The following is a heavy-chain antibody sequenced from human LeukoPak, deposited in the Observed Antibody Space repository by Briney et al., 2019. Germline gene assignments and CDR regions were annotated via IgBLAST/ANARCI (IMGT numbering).Heavy chain of an antibody. CDR1: GGSFSGHY. J-gene: IGHJ4*02. CDR3: ARGRQKAFDY. Sequence: PSETLSLTCAVYGGSFSGHYWSWIRQPPGKGLEWIGEINHSGSTNYNPSLKSRVTISVDTSKNQFSLKLSSVTAADTAVYYCARGRQKAFDYWGQGTLVTVSS. CDR2: INHSGST. V-gene: IGHV4-34*01.